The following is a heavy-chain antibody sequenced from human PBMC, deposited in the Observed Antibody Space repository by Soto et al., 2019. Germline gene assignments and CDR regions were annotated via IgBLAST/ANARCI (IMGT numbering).Heavy chain of an antibody. Sequence: QVQLVQSGAEVKKPGASVKVSCKASGYTFTSYAMHWVRQAPGQRLEWMGWINAGNGNTKYSQKFQGRVTITRDTSASTAYMEQSSLSSEDTAVYYCARDSGWYFWGQGTLVTVSS. V-gene: IGHV1-3*01. CDR1: GYTFTSYA. CDR2: INAGNGNT. CDR3: ARDSGWYF. D-gene: IGHD6-19*01. J-gene: IGHJ4*02.